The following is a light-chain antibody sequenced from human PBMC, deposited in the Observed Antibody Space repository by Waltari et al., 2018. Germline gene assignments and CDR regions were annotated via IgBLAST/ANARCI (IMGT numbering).Light chain of an antibody. Sequence: QSVLTQPPSVSGAPGQSVTISCTGSSSNIGAGYDVHWYQQIPGSAPNVPISRGDNRPSGVPGRFSSSKSGTSASLSVTGLHVEDEADYFCQSFDSDLNAVLFGGGTKLTVL. CDR2: RGD. CDR1: SSNIGAGYD. J-gene: IGLJ2*01. CDR3: QSFDSDLNAVL. V-gene: IGLV1-40*01.